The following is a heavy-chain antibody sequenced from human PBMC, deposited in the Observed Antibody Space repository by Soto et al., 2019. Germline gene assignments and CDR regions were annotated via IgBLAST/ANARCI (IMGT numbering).Heavy chain of an antibody. V-gene: IGHV3-33*01. CDR2: LWSDGANS. CDR1: GFPLSDYG. Sequence: QVQLVESGVGVVQPGKSLRLSCEVSGFPLSDYGMHWVRQAPGKGLEWVAVLWSDGANSFYGGSVMGRFTVSRDTSKNTLFLEVECLRGDDTGVYYCARELEYYDCFGLEVWSEGTTVIVSS. J-gene: IGHJ6*01. D-gene: IGHD6-6*01. CDR3: ARELEYYDCFGLEV.